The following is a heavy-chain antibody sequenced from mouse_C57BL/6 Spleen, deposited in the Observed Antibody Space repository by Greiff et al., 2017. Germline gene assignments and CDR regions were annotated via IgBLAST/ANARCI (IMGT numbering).Heavy chain of an antibody. D-gene: IGHD2-4*01. CDR1: GYTFTSYW. V-gene: IGHV1-55*01. CDR2: IYPGSGST. CDR3: ASGGYGLRNAMDY. Sequence: QVQLQQSGAELVKPGASVKMSCKASGYTFTSYWITWVKQRPGQGLEWIGDIYPGSGSTNYNEKFKSKATLTVDTSSSTAYMQLSSLTSEDSAVYYCASGGYGLRNAMDYWGQGTSVTVSS. J-gene: IGHJ4*01.